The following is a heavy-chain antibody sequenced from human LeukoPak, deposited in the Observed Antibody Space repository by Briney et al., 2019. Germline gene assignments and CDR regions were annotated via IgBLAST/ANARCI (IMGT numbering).Heavy chain of an antibody. D-gene: IGHD3-22*01. CDR2: INSDVGST. V-gene: IGHV3-74*01. CDR3: ARATYDSSGYSVDY. J-gene: IGHJ4*02. Sequence: GGSLRLSCAASVFTFSSYWMHWVRQAPGKGLVWVSRINSDVGSTSYADSVKGRFTISRDNAKNTLYLQMNRRRAEETAVYYFARATYDSSGYSVDYWGQGNLVTVSS. CDR1: VFTFSSYW.